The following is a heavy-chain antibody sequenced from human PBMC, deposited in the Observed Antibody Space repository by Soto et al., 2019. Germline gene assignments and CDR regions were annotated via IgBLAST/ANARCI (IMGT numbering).Heavy chain of an antibody. D-gene: IGHD3-10*01. CDR1: GYTFTSYG. Sequence: ASVKVSCKASGYTFTSYGISWVRQAPGQGLEWMGWISAYNGNTNYAQKLQGRVTMTTDTSTSTAYMELRSLRSDDTAVYYCASFDYYGSGSPGEVDYWGQGTLVTVSS. V-gene: IGHV1-18*04. J-gene: IGHJ4*02. CDR3: ASFDYYGSGSPGEVDY. CDR2: ISAYNGNT.